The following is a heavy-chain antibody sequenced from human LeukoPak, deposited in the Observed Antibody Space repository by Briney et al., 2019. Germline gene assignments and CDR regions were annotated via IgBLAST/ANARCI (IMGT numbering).Heavy chain of an antibody. CDR1: GGSISSYY. Sequence: SETLSLTCAVSGGSISSYYWSWIRQPPGKGLEWIGYIYYSGSTNYNPSLKSRVTISVDTSKNQFSLKLSSVTAADTAVYYCAREIGPGPNWFDPWGQGTLVTVSS. CDR3: AREIGPGPNWFDP. CDR2: IYYSGST. V-gene: IGHV4-59*01. D-gene: IGHD1-14*01. J-gene: IGHJ5*02.